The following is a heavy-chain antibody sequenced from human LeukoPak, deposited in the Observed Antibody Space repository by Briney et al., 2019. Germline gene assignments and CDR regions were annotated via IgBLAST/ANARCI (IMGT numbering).Heavy chain of an antibody. Sequence: GGSLRLSCEASGFSFSDYYMSWIRQAPGKGLEWIPFIDYSGTTIYYADSVKGRFTVSRDNAKDSVFLQMNSLRAEDTAVYYCARDNYFSDSSGYFYLDYRGQGTLVTVSS. J-gene: IGHJ4*02. CDR1: GFSFSDYY. D-gene: IGHD3-22*01. V-gene: IGHV3-11*04. CDR3: ARDNYFSDSSGYFYLDY. CDR2: IDYSGTTI.